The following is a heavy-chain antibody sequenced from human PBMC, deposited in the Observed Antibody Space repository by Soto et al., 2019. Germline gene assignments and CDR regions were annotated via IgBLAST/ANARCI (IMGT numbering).Heavy chain of an antibody. CDR3: ARDAPFPLAAGTYYYYGMDV. CDR2: ISSSGSTI. J-gene: IGHJ6*02. CDR1: GFTFSDYY. Sequence: QVQLVESGGGLVKPGGSLRLSCAASGFTFSDYYMSWIRQAPGKGLEWVSYISSSGSTIYYADSVKGRFTISRDNAKNSLYLQMNSLRAEDTAVYYCARDAPFPLAAGTYYYYGMDVWGQGTTVTVSS. D-gene: IGHD6-13*01. V-gene: IGHV3-11*01.